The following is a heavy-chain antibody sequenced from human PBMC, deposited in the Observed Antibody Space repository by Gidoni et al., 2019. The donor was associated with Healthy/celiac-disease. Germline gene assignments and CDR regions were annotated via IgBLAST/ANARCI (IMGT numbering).Heavy chain of an antibody. CDR1: GFTLGDYA. D-gene: IGHD6-19*01. Sequence: EVQLVESGGGLVKPGRSLRLSCPASGFTLGDYAMSWFRQAPGKGLEWVGFIRSKAYGGTTEYAASVKGRFTISRDDSKSIAYLQMNSLKTEDTAVYYCTRDSSGWSYYYYYYYMDVWGKGTTVTVSS. J-gene: IGHJ6*03. CDR2: IRSKAYGGTT. CDR3: TRDSSGWSYYYYYYYMDV. V-gene: IGHV3-49*05.